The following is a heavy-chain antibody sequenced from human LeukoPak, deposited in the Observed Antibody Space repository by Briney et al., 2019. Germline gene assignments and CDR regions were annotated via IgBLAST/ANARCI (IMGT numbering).Heavy chain of an antibody. D-gene: IGHD6-13*01. CDR3: ARDQGIAASYDY. CDR1: GYTFTGYY. V-gene: IGHV1-2*02. CDR2: INPNSGGT. J-gene: IGHJ4*02. Sequence: ASVKVSCKASGYTFTGYYMHWVRQAPGQGLEWMGWINPNSGGTNYAQKFQGRVTMTRDTSNSTAYMELSRLRSDDTAVYYCARDQGIAASYDYWGQGTLVTVSS.